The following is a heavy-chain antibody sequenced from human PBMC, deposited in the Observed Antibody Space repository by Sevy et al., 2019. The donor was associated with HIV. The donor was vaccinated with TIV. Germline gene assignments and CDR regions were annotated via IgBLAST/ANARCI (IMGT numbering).Heavy chain of an antibody. D-gene: IGHD3-16*01. CDR2: ISGSGGET. V-gene: IGHV3-23*01. J-gene: IGHJ3*02. Sequence: GGSLRLSCAASEITFSNYAMSWVRQAPGKGLEWVSSISGSGGETYYADSVKGRFTISRDKSKITLYLQMNSLRAEDTAVYYCAKDLILVVGEALDIWGQGTMVTVSS. CDR1: EITFSNYA. CDR3: AKDLILVVGEALDI.